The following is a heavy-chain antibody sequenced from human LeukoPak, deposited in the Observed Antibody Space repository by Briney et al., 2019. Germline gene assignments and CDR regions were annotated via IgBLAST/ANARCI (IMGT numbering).Heavy chain of an antibody. CDR1: GGSISSSNW. Sequence: SGTLPLTCAVSGGSISSSNWWSWVRQPPGKGLEWIGEIYHSGSTNYNPSLKSRVTISVDKSKNQFSLKLSSVTAADTAVYYCASLGLRLGELSSYYFDYWGQGTLVTVSS. D-gene: IGHD3-16*02. J-gene: IGHJ4*02. CDR3: ASLGLRLGELSSYYFDY. V-gene: IGHV4-4*02. CDR2: IYHSGST.